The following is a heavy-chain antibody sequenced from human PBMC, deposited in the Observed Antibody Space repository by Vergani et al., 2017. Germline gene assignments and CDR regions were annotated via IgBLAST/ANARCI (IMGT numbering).Heavy chain of an antibody. CDR3: VRLQRSPWNFDH. CDR1: GFSLSRFW. Sequence: EVQLVESGGGLVQPGGSLRLSCAASGFSLSRFWMSWVRQAPEKGLEWVANISPDGSSTSYVDSVKGRFTISRDNTKNSLYLQMSGLRVEDTAVYYCVRLQRSPWNFDHWGRGTLITVSS. J-gene: IGHJ2*01. CDR2: ISPDGSST. V-gene: IGHV3-7*01.